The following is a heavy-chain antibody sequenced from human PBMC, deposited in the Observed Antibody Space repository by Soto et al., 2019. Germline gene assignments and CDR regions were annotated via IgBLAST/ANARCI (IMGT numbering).Heavy chain of an antibody. D-gene: IGHD6-19*01. J-gene: IGHJ6*01. Sequence: SETLSVTCTVSGGSISSYDWSWIRQPPGKGLEWIGYIYYSGSTNYNPSLKSRVTISVDTSKNQFSLKLSSVTAADTAVYYCAGGAVAGFSYYYYYGMDVWGQGTTVTVSS. CDR2: IYYSGST. CDR1: GGSISSYD. V-gene: IGHV4-59*01. CDR3: AGGAVAGFSYYYYYGMDV.